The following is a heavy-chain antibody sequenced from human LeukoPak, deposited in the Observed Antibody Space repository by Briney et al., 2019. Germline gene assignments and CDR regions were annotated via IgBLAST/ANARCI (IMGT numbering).Heavy chain of an antibody. J-gene: IGHJ5*02. CDR3: ARDTVLWFGESYDPYNWFDP. CDR1: GFTFSSHW. Sequence: PGGSLRLSCAASGFTFSSHWMHWVRQAPGKGLVWVSRINGDGSSTSYADSVKGRFTISRDNAKNTLYLQMNSLRAEDTAVYYCARDTVLWFGESYDPYNWFDPWGQGTLVTVSS. D-gene: IGHD3-10*01. V-gene: IGHV3-74*01. CDR2: INGDGSST.